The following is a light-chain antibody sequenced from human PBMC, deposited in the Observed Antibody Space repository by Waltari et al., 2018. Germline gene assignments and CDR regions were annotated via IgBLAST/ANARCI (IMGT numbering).Light chain of an antibody. J-gene: IGLJ2*01. CDR2: NVR. CDR3: FSYTSRSTVV. V-gene: IGLV2-14*03. Sequence: QSALTQPASVTGSPGQSITISCTGTITNDNDFSHVSWFQQHPGRVPTLLIYNVRNRPSGTSDRFSGSKSGSTASLTISGLQSEDEADYYCFSYTSRSTVVFGGGTKLTVL. CDR1: ITNDNDFSH.